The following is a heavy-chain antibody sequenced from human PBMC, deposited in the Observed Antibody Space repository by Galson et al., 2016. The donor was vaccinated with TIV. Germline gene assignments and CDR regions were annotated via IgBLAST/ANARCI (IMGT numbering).Heavy chain of an antibody. J-gene: IGHJ4*02. CDR1: GGSVTSNLG. D-gene: IGHD5-12*01. CDR2: ILPISGQT. V-gene: IGHV1-69*05. Sequence: SVKVSCKASGGSVTSNLGLNWVRQAPGQGLEWLGGILPISGQTNYAQKFQGRVTMTRDMSTTTVHMELSSLRSEDTAVYYCARDGYRFGNYFDFWGQGTLVTVSS. CDR3: ARDGYRFGNYFDF.